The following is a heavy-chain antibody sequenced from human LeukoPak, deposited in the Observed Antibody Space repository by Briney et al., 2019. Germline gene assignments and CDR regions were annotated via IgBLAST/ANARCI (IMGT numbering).Heavy chain of an antibody. CDR3: AKRLASASYYGMGV. J-gene: IGHJ6*02. Sequence: GGSLRLSCAASGFTFNSYGLSWVRQTPGKGLEWVSTISGSGGNTYYADPVKGRFTISRDNSKNTLYLQLNSLRAEDSAIYYCAKRLASASYYGMGVWGQGTTVTVSS. CDR2: ISGSGGNT. V-gene: IGHV3-23*01. CDR1: GFTFNSYG. D-gene: IGHD5-12*01.